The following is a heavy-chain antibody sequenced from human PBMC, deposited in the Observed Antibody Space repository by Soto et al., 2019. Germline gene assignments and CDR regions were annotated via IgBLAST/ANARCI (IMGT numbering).Heavy chain of an antibody. CDR1: GGSFSGYY. D-gene: IGHD3-3*01. Sequence: SATRSLTCAVYGGSFSGYYWSWIRQPPGKGLEWIGEINHSGSTNYNPSLKSRVTISVDTSKNQFSLKLSSVTAADTAVYYCARGGKDYDFWSGYYCYWFDPWGQGTLVTVSS. J-gene: IGHJ5*02. V-gene: IGHV4-34*01. CDR3: ARGGKDYDFWSGYYCYWFDP. CDR2: INHSGST.